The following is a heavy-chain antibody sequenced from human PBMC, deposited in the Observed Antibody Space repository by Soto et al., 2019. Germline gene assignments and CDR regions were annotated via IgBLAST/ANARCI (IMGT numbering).Heavy chain of an antibody. V-gene: IGHV3-15*07. CDR2: IKSETDGGTI. CDR3: TPLALKYNSDWYPLSD. D-gene: IGHD6-19*01. CDR1: GFTFSNVW. J-gene: IGHJ4*02. Sequence: EVQLVESGGGLVKPGGSLRLSCAGSGFTFSNVWMNWVGQAPGKGLEWVGRIKSETDGGTIDYAAPVKGRFTISRDDSNNTLCLQMNSLKTEDTATYYCTPLALKYNSDWYPLSDWGQGTRVTVSS.